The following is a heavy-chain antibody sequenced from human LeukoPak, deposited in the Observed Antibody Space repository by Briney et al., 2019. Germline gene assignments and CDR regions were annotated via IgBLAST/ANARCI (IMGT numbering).Heavy chain of an antibody. J-gene: IGHJ4*02. CDR1: GFIFSSYW. Sequence: PGGSLRLSCATSGFIFSSYWMCWVRQAPGKGLEWVANTKSDGSEENYGDSVKGRFTISRDNAKNSLYLQMNSLRVEDTAVYYCARGDLWLGHWGQGSLVSVSS. CDR2: TKSDGSEE. D-gene: IGHD3-10*01. CDR3: ARGDLWLGH. V-gene: IGHV3-7*01.